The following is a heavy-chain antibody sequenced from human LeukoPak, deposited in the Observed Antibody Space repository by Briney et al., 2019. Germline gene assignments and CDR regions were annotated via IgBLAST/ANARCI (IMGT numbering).Heavy chain of an antibody. Sequence: SETLSLTCTVSRGSVSSGDYYWTWIRQPPGKGLEWIGYISYSGSTNYNPSLKSRVTISVDTSKNQFSLKLSSVTAADTAVYYCARDSDSSGYYLFDYWGQGTLVTVSS. CDR3: ARDSDSSGYYLFDY. J-gene: IGHJ4*02. CDR1: RGSVSSGDYY. D-gene: IGHD3-22*01. V-gene: IGHV4-61*08. CDR2: ISYSGST.